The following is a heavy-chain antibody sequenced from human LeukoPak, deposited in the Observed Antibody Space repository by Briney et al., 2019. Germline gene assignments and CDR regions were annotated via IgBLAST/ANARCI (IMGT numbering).Heavy chain of an antibody. V-gene: IGHV3-21*01. D-gene: IGHD3-22*01. J-gene: IGHJ3*02. Sequence: GGSLRLSCVASGFTFSSYSMNWVRQAPGKGLEWVSSISSSSYIYYADSVKGRFTISRDNAKNSLYLQMNSLRAEDTAVFYCAKVRDSLVVNAFDIWGQGTMVTVSS. CDR1: GFTFSSYS. CDR2: ISSSSYI. CDR3: AKVRDSLVVNAFDI.